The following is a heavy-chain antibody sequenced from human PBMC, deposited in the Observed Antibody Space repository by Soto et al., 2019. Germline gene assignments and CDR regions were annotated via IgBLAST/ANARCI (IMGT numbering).Heavy chain of an antibody. CDR2: ISGNGGST. Sequence: EVQLVESGGGLVQPGGSLRLSCAASGFTFSSYAMHWVRQAPGKGLEYVSAISGNGGSTYYANSVKGRFTISRDNSKNTLDLQMGSLIAEDMAEYYCARRTPGWYFDLWGRGTLVTVSS. V-gene: IGHV3-64*01. CDR1: GFTFSSYA. J-gene: IGHJ2*01. CDR3: ARRTPGWYFDL.